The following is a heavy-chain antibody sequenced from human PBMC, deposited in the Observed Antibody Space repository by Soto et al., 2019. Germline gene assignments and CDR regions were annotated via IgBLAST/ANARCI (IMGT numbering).Heavy chain of an antibody. CDR2: MYSSGSP. Sequence: SETLSLTCSVSGTFISTFYWGWIRQPPGKGLEWIGNMYSSGSPYYNPSLKSRVTISVDTSKNQFSLKLSSVTAADTAVYYCARHLLLYYYDSSGYYLRDAFDIWGQGTMVTVSS. J-gene: IGHJ3*02. CDR1: GTFISTFY. D-gene: IGHD3-22*01. V-gene: IGHV4-39*01. CDR3: ARHLLLYYYDSSGYYLRDAFDI.